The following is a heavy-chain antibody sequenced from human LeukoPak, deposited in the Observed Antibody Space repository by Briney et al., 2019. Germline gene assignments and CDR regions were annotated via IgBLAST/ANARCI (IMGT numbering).Heavy chain of an antibody. J-gene: IGHJ4*02. CDR3: AREDGYCSGGNCYSYFDS. CDR2: IKKTGSET. CDR1: GFTFSHFW. D-gene: IGHD2-15*01. Sequence: GGSLRLSCAASGFTFSHFWMSCVRQAPGKGLEWVAYIKKTGSETYYVDSVKGRFTITRDNTRNSLFLQMYSLRAEDTAVYFCAREDGYCSGGNCYSYFDSWGQGTLVTVSS. V-gene: IGHV3-7*01.